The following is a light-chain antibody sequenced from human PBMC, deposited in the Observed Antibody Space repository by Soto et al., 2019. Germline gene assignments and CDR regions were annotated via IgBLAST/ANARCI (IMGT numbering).Light chain of an antibody. Sequence: TRSPGTLSLSPGESATLSCRASQTVSITYLTWYQQKPGQAPRLLIFGASKRATGIPDRFSGSGSGTEFTLTISSLQSEDFAVYYCQQYNNWPRTFGQGTKVDIK. J-gene: IGKJ1*01. CDR1: QTVSITY. CDR3: QQYNNWPRT. V-gene: IGKV3D-15*01. CDR2: GAS.